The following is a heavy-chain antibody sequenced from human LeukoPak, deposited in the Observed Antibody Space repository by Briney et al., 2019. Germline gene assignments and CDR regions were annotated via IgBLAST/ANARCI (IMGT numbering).Heavy chain of an antibody. Sequence: GGSLRLSCEASGFTFSSYWMSWVRQAPGKGLEWVANIKQDGSEKYYVDSVKGRFTISRDNAKNSLYLQMNSLRAEDTAVYYCARVRGNYDSSGYFDYWGQGTLVTVSS. CDR1: GFTFSSYW. J-gene: IGHJ4*02. D-gene: IGHD3-22*01. V-gene: IGHV3-7*01. CDR3: ARVRGNYDSSGYFDY. CDR2: IKQDGSEK.